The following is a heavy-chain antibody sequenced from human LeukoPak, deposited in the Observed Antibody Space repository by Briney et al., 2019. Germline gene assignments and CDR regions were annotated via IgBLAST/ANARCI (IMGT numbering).Heavy chain of an antibody. CDR2: IRYDGRSK. Sequence: GGSLRLPCATSGFTFSSYGMHWVRQAPGKGLEWVALIRYDGRSKYYADSVQGRFIISRDTSKNTISLQMNSLKVEDTAVYYCAKDQDLYCSGGSCHSTLDYWGQGTLVTVSS. D-gene: IGHD2-15*01. V-gene: IGHV3-30*02. J-gene: IGHJ4*02. CDR1: GFTFSSYG. CDR3: AKDQDLYCSGGSCHSTLDY.